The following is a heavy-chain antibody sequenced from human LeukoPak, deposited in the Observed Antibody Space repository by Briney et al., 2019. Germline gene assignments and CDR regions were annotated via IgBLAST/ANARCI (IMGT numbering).Heavy chain of an antibody. Sequence: GGSLRLSCAASGFTFSSYAMNWVRQAPGKGLEWVSAISGSGGSTYNADSVKGRFTISRDNSKNTLYLQMNSLRAEDTAVYHCAKAKDVSITAAGTVDYWGQGTLVTVSS. CDR3: AKAKDVSITAAGTVDY. D-gene: IGHD6-13*01. CDR2: ISGSGGST. CDR1: GFTFSSYA. J-gene: IGHJ4*02. V-gene: IGHV3-23*01.